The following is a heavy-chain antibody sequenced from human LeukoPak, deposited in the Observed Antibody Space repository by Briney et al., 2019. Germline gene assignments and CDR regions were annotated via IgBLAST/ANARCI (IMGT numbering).Heavy chain of an antibody. Sequence: GGSLTPSCAASGFTFSSYGMHWVRQAPGKGLEWVAGISYDGSDKDSADSVTGRFTISRDNSKNTVYLQMNSLRDEDTAVYYCAKNAHYQGYRYGEIDYWGQGTLVTVSS. J-gene: IGHJ4*02. CDR3: AKNAHYQGYRYGEIDY. CDR2: ISYDGSDK. D-gene: IGHD5-18*01. V-gene: IGHV3-30*18. CDR1: GFTFSSYG.